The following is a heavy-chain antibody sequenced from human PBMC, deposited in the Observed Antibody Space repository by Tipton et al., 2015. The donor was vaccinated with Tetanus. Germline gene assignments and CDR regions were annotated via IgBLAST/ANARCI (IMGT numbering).Heavy chain of an antibody. J-gene: IGHJ4*02. D-gene: IGHD3-3*01. Sequence: TLSLTCTVSGGSLRDGDHYWSWIRQPPGKGLEWLAYIPSSGSTNSHYSLKSRITISRDTYKNRFSLNLSSVTAADTAVYFCARANFDFPKKGPFDSWGQGIPVIVS. V-gene: IGHV4-61*03. CDR2: IPSSGST. CDR3: ARANFDFPKKGPFDS. CDR1: GGSLRDGDHY.